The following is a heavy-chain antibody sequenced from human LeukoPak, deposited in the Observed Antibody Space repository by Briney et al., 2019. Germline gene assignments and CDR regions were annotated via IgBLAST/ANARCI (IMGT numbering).Heavy chain of an antibody. V-gene: IGHV1-2*06. Sequence: ASVKVSCKASGYTFTGYYMHWVRQAPGQGLEWMGRINPNSGGTNYAQKFQGRVTMTRDTSISTAYMELSRLRSDDTAVYYCARASGASIYDSSGYYLGNNWFDPWGQGTLVTVSS. D-gene: IGHD3-22*01. CDR1: GYTFTGYY. J-gene: IGHJ5*02. CDR2: INPNSGGT. CDR3: ARASGASIYDSSGYYLGNNWFDP.